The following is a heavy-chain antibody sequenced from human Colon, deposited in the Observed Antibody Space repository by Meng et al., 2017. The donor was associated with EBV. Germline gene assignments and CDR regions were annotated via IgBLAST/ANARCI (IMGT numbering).Heavy chain of an antibody. CDR1: GDSISSGGYY. CDR3: ARTNYGDYNWFDP. CDR2: IYYSGGT. J-gene: IGHJ5*02. Sequence: QVQLQESGPGLVKPSRXLTLTCAVSGDSISSGGYYWSWIRQPPGMGPEWIGYIYYSGGTYYNPSLKSRVAISIDTSKNQFSLKLTSVTAADTAVYFCARTNYGDYNWFDPWGQGTLVTVSS. V-gene: IGHV4-31*11. D-gene: IGHD4-17*01.